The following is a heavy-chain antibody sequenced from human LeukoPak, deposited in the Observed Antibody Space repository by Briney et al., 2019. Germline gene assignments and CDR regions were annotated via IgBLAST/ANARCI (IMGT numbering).Heavy chain of an antibody. J-gene: IGHJ4*02. CDR1: GYTFTGYY. D-gene: IGHD3-3*01. CDR2: INPNSGGT. CDR3: ARAPWSGYSVFDY. V-gene: IGHV1-2*02. Sequence: ASVKVSCKASGYTFTGYYMHWVRQAPGQGLEWMGWINPNSGGTNYAQKFQGRVTTTRDTSISTAYMELSRLRSDDTAVYYCARAPWSGYSVFDYWGQGTLVTVSS.